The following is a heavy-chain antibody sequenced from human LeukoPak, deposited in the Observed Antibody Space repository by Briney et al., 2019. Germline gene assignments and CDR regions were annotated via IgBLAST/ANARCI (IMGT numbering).Heavy chain of an antibody. CDR1: GFTFSSYN. CDR3: ARRAPGYDSSGYFQGWYFDL. D-gene: IGHD3-22*01. J-gene: IGHJ2*01. Sequence: PGGSLRLSCAASGFTFSSYNINWVRQAPGKGLEWVSSISSSGSSTYYADSVKGRFTISRDNAKNSLYLQMNSLRAEDTAVYYCARRAPGYDSSGYFQGWYFDLWGRGTLVTVSS. CDR2: ISSSGSST. V-gene: IGHV3-21*01.